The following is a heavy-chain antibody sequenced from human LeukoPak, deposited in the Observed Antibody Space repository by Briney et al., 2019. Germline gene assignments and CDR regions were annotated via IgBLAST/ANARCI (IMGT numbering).Heavy chain of an antibody. CDR3: ARVQGYDFWSGYGMDV. V-gene: IGHV1-69*04. Sequence: ASVKVSCKASGGIFSSYAISWVRQAPGQGLEWMGRIIPIFGIANYAQKFQGRVTITADKSTSTAYVELSSLRSEDTAVYYCARVQGYDFWSGYGMDVWGQGTTVTVSS. D-gene: IGHD3-3*01. CDR1: GGIFSSYA. CDR2: IIPIFGIA. J-gene: IGHJ6*02.